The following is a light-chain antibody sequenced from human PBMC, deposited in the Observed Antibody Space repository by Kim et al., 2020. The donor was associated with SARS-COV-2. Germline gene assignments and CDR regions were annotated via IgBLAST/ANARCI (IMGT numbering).Light chain of an antibody. CDR2: GKN. J-gene: IGLJ2*01. CDR3: NSRDSSGNHVV. Sequence: ALGQTVRITCQGDSLRNYFASWYQQKPGQAPVLVIYGKNNRPSGIPDRFSGSSSGNTASLTITEAQAEDEADYYCNSRDSSGNHVVFGGGTQLTVL. CDR1: SLRNYF. V-gene: IGLV3-19*01.